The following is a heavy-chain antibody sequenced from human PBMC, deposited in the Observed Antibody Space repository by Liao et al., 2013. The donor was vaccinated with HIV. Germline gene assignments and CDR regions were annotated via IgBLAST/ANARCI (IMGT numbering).Heavy chain of an antibody. V-gene: IGHV4-30-4*08. D-gene: IGHD3-10*01. CDR1: GGSISSGDYY. Sequence: QVQLQESGPGLVKPSQTLSLTCTVSGGSISSGDYYWSWIRQPPGKGLEWIGYIYYSGSTYYNPSLKSRVTISVDTSKNQFSLKLSSVTAADTAVYYCARDERRGYYGSGSYYYWGQGTLVTVSS. J-gene: IGHJ4*02. CDR3: ARDERRGYYGSGSYYY. CDR2: IYYSGST.